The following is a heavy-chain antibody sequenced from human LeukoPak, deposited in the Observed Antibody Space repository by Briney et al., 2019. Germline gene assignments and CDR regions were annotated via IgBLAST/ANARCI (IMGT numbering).Heavy chain of an antibody. V-gene: IGHV1-18*01. CDR3: ARVLRGAYYDILTGRADY. D-gene: IGHD3-9*01. J-gene: IGHJ4*02. Sequence: ASLKVSCKASGYTFTSYGISWVRQAPGQGLEWMVWISAYNGNTNYAQKLQGRVTMTTDTSTSTAYMELRSLRSDDTAVYYCARVLRGAYYDILTGRADYWGQETLVTVSS. CDR2: ISAYNGNT. CDR1: GYTFTSYG.